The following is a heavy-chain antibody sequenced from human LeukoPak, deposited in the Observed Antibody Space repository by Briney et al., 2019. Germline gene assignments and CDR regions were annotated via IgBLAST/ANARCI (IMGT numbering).Heavy chain of an antibody. D-gene: IGHD3-10*01. V-gene: IGHV3-30-3*01. Sequence: PGRSLRLSCVASGFTFSSKSLHWVRHPQGRGLKWVSFISSDGSRKYYGDFVEGRFTVSRDNSMHTLYLQVDTLRAEDTAMYYCAKGDGSGSFLIDYWGQGTLVTVSS. CDR2: ISSDGSRK. CDR3: AKGDGSGSFLIDY. CDR1: GFTFSSKS. J-gene: IGHJ4*02.